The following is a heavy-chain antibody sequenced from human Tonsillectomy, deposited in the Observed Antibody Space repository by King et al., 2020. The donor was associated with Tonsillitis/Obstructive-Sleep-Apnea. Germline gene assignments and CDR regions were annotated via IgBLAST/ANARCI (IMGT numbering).Heavy chain of an antibody. Sequence: VQLVESGGVVVQPGGSLRLSCAASGFTFDDYTMNWVRQAPGKGLEWVSLISWDGGSRYYADSVKGRFTISRDNSKNSLYLQMKSLRTADTALYYCVKADGGNSAQFDYWGQGTLVTVSS. CDR2: ISWDGGSR. D-gene: IGHD4-23*01. CDR1: GFTFDDYT. J-gene: IGHJ4*02. V-gene: IGHV3-43*01. CDR3: VKADGGNSAQFDY.